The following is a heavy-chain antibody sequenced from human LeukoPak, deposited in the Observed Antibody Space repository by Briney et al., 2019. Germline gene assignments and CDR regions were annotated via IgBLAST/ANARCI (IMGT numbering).Heavy chain of an antibody. Sequence: SVKVSCKASGYTFTSYYMHWVRQAPGQGLEWMGGIIPIFGTANYAQKFQGRVTITADESTSTAYMELSSLRSEDTAVYYCARGYSSGWYDYWGQGTLVTVSS. CDR3: ARGYSSGWYDY. CDR2: IIPIFGTA. CDR1: GYTFTSYY. J-gene: IGHJ4*02. V-gene: IGHV1-69*13. D-gene: IGHD6-19*01.